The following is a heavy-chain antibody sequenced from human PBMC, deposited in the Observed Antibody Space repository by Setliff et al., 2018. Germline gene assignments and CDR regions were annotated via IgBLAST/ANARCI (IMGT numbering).Heavy chain of an antibody. V-gene: IGHV3-48*03. D-gene: IGHD6-13*01. CDR2: ISTSTM. J-gene: IGHJ3*02. Sequence: PGGSLRLSCAASGFTFSNYEMNWVRQAPGKGLEWVSYISTSTMYYADSVKGRFIISRDNAKNSLYLQMNSLRAEDTAVYYCAKGDITAGYAFDIWGQGTMVTVSS. CDR3: AKGDITAGYAFDI. CDR1: GFTFSNYE.